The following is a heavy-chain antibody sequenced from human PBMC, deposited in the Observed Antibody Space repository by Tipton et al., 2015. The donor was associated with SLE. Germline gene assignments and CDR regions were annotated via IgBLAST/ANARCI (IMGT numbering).Heavy chain of an antibody. V-gene: IGHV4-39*07. D-gene: IGHD3-10*01. Sequence: TLSLTCTVSGGSISSSSYYWGWIRQPPGKGLEWIGSIYYSGSTYYNPSLKSRVTISVDTSKNQFSLKLSSVTAADTAVYYCARDLMVRGVDYWGQGTLVTVSS. J-gene: IGHJ4*02. CDR3: ARDLMVRGVDY. CDR2: IYYSGST. CDR1: GGSISSSSYY.